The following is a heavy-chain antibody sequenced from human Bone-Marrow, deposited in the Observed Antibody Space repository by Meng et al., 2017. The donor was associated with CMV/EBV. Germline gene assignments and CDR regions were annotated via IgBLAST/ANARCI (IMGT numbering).Heavy chain of an antibody. J-gene: IGHJ6*02. Sequence: GESLKISCAASGFTFSSYSMNWVRQAPGKGLEWVSSISSSSSYIYYADSVKGRFTISRDNAKNSLYLQMNSLRAEDTAVYYGARDKGVGATRGMDVWGQGTTVTVSS. CDR2: ISSSSSYI. V-gene: IGHV3-21*01. CDR1: GFTFSSYS. D-gene: IGHD1-26*01. CDR3: ARDKGVGATRGMDV.